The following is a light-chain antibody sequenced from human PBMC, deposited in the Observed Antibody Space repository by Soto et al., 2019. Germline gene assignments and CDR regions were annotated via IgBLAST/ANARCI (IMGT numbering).Light chain of an antibody. J-gene: IGKJ5*01. Sequence: EIVLTQSPATLSLSPGERATLSCRASQTITTYLAWYQQRPGQPPRLLIYGASNRATGTPARFSGSGSGTDFNLSISNLVPEDFGVYYCQQRSNWPANFG. CDR3: QQRSNWPAN. CDR2: GAS. V-gene: IGKV3-11*01. CDR1: QTITTY.